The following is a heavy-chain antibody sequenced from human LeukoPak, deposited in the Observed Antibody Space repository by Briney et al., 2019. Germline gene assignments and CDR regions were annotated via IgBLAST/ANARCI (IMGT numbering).Heavy chain of an antibody. V-gene: IGHV3-66*01. CDR2: IYAGGST. J-gene: IGHJ4*02. CDR3: ARGIAAAAPPDY. Sequence: GGSLRLSCAASGFTVSGNYLSWVRQAPGKGLEWVSTIYAGGSTYYADSVKGRFTISRDNSKNTLYLQMNTLRVEDTAVYYCARGIAAAAPPDYWGQGTLVTVSS. CDR1: GFTVSGNY. D-gene: IGHD6-13*01.